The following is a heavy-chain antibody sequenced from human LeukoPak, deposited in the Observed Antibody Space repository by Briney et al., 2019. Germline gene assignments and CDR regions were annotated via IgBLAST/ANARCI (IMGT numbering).Heavy chain of an antibody. CDR3: AKDTPNLHNKFDWGYMDV. V-gene: IGHV3-30*02. D-gene: IGHD7-27*01. J-gene: IGHJ6*03. Sequence: PGGSLRLSCAASGFTFNSYGMHWFRKAPRTVLDWLAFIRYDESTQYYADSVKGRFTISRDNSKKTLYLQMNSLRVEDTAVYSCAKDTPNLHNKFDWGYMDVWGKGTTVTVSS. CDR2: IRYDESTQ. CDR1: GFTFNSYG.